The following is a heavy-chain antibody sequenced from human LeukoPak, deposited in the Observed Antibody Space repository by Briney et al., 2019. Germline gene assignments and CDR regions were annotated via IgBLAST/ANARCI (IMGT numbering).Heavy chain of an antibody. CDR1: GGTFSSYA. Sequence: ASVKVSCKASGGTFSSYAISWVRQAPGQGLEWMGGIIPIFGTANYAQKFQGRVTITTDESTSTAYMELSSLRSEDTAVYYCARGVAEWLRSSYYYMDVWGKGTTVTVSS. CDR3: ARGVAEWLRSSYYYMDV. V-gene: IGHV1-69*05. D-gene: IGHD5-12*01. J-gene: IGHJ6*03. CDR2: IIPIFGTA.